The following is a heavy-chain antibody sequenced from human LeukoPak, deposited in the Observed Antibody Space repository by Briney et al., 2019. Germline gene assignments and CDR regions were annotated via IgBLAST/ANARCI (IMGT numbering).Heavy chain of an antibody. J-gene: IGHJ3*02. CDR2: IYPGDSDT. CDR1: GYSFTSYW. CDR3: ARHWPSDAFDI. Sequence: GESLKISCKGSGYSFTSYWIGWVRQLPGKGLEWTGIIYPGDSDTRYSPSFQGQVTISADKSISTAYLQWSSLKASDTAMYYCARHWPSDAFDIWGQGTMVTVSS. V-gene: IGHV5-51*01.